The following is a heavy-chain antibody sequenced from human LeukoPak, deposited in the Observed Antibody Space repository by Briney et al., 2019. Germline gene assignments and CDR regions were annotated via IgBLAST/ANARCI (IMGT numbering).Heavy chain of an antibody. Sequence: SETQSLTCAVSGGSISSGGYSWSWIRQPPGKGLEWIGYIYHSGSTYYNPSLKSRVTISVDRSKNQFSLKLSSVTAADTAVYYCARAGGATTIPSDAFDIWGQGTMVTVSS. D-gene: IGHD5-12*01. CDR2: IYHSGST. V-gene: IGHV4-30-2*01. CDR3: ARAGGATTIPSDAFDI. J-gene: IGHJ3*02. CDR1: GGSISSGGYS.